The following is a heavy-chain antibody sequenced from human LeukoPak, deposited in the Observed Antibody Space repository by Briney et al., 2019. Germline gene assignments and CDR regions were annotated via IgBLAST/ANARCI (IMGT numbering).Heavy chain of an antibody. D-gene: IGHD3-22*01. CDR1: GFTFSSYG. Sequence: PGGSLRLSCAASGFTFSSYGMHWVRQAPGKGLEWVAVIWYDGSNKYYADSVKGRFTISRDESQNTLSLQLDSLRVEDTAVYYCARDGSSGFYNGMDVWGQGTTVTVSS. J-gene: IGHJ6*02. CDR3: ARDGSSGFYNGMDV. CDR2: IWYDGSNK. V-gene: IGHV3-33*01.